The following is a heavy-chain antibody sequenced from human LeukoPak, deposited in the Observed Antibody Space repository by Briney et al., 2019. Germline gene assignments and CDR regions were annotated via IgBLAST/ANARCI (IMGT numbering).Heavy chain of an antibody. CDR2: ISADGGDI. J-gene: IGHJ5*02. CDR1: GFIFSNNI. D-gene: IGHD7-27*01. Sequence: GGSLRLSCAASGFIFSNNIMNWVRQAPGKGLEWVSVISADGGDIYYADSVNGRFTISRDNSKNTLHLQMDSLRAEDTAVYYCARILGPDWFDPWGQGTLVTVSS. CDR3: ARILGPDWFDP. V-gene: IGHV3-23*01.